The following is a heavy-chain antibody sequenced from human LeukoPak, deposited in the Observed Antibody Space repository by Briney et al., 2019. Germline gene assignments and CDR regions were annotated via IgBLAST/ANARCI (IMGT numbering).Heavy chain of an antibody. D-gene: IGHD2-21*02. CDR3: ARALRCGGDCYGGVGY. CDR2: IYYSGST. Sequence: PSQTLSLTCTVSGGSISSGDYYWSWLRQPPGRGLEWFGYIYYSGSTYYNPSLKGRVTISVDTSKNQFSLKLSSVTAADTAVYYCARALRCGGDCYGGVGYWGQGTLVTVSS. V-gene: IGHV4-30-4*01. CDR1: GGSISSGDYY. J-gene: IGHJ4*02.